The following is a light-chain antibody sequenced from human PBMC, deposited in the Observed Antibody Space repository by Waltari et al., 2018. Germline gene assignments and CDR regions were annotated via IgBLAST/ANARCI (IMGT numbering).Light chain of an antibody. J-gene: IGLJ1*01. Sequence: QSALTQPASVSGSPGQSITISSPGTTSHVRSYTLVSWYQHHPGKAPKLIIVEVSERPSGVSNRFSGSKSGNTASLTISGLQAEDEADYHCCSYAGNSIYVFGTGTRVTVL. CDR3: CSYAGNSIYV. CDR2: EVS. V-gene: IGLV2-23*02. CDR1: TSHVRSYTL.